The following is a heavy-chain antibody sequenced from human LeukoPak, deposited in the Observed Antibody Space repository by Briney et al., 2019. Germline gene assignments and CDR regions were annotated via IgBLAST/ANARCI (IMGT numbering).Heavy chain of an antibody. J-gene: IGHJ4*02. V-gene: IGHV4-39*07. CDR3: ASRYFGVVTD. D-gene: IGHD3-3*01. CDR1: GGSISSSSYY. Sequence: SETLSLTCTVSGGSISSSSYYWGWIRQPPGKGLEWIGSIYYSGSTYYNPSLKSRVTISVDTSKNQFSLKLSSVTAADTAVYYCASRYFGVVTDWGQGTLVTVSS. CDR2: IYYSGST.